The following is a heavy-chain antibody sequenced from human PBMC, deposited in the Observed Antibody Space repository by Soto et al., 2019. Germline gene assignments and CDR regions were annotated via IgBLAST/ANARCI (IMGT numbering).Heavy chain of an antibody. CDR2: ISAYNGNT. D-gene: IGHD6-19*01. CDR1: GYTFTSYG. V-gene: IGHV1-18*04. Sequence: ASVKVSCKASGYTFTSYGISWVRQAPGQGLEWMGWISAYNGNTNYAQKLQGRVTMTTDTSTSTAYMELRSPRSDDTAVYYCARDDGQWLVRSAFDIWGQGTMVTVSS. J-gene: IGHJ3*02. CDR3: ARDDGQWLVRSAFDI.